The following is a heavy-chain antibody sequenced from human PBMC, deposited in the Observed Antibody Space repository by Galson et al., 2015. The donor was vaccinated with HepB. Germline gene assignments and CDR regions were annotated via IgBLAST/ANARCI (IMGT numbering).Heavy chain of an antibody. Sequence: SLRLSCAASGFTFSSYEMHWVRQAPGKGLEWVSYISSSGSTIYYADSVKGRFTISRDNAKNSLYLQMNSLRAEDTAVYYCARERGSSSWYFDLWGRGTLVTVSS. CDR3: ARERGSSSWYFDL. V-gene: IGHV3-48*03. J-gene: IGHJ2*01. CDR2: ISSSGSTI. CDR1: GFTFSSYE. D-gene: IGHD6-13*01.